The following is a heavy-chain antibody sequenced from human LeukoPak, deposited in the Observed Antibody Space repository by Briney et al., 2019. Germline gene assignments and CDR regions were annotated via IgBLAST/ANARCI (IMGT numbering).Heavy chain of an antibody. Sequence: ASVRVSCKASGYSFTSYDINWVRQAPGQGVEWVGWMNPNSGNTVHAQEFQGRVTMTRDTSMSTAYMELSSLRYEDTAVYYCARGRGYDRTGYVYYFDFWGQGTLVTVSS. V-gene: IGHV1-8*01. D-gene: IGHD3-22*01. CDR1: GYSFTSYD. CDR3: ARGRGYDRTGYVYYFDF. J-gene: IGHJ4*02. CDR2: MNPNSGNT.